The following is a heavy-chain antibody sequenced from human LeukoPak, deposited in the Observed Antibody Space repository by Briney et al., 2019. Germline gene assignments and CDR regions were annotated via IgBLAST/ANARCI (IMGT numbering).Heavy chain of an antibody. D-gene: IGHD6-19*01. J-gene: IGHJ4*02. CDR1: GFSFSNYA. Sequence: GGSLRLSCVASGFSFSNYAMSWVRQAPGKGLEWVSGVSASGASTYSEDSVKGRFIISRDNSKNTVFLQMNSLRAEDTAVYYCARQHTGWYVDYWGQGILVTVSS. V-gene: IGHV3-23*01. CDR2: VSASGAST. CDR3: ARQHTGWYVDY.